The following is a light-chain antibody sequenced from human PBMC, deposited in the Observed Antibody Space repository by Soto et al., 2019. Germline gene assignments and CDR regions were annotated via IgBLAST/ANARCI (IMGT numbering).Light chain of an antibody. CDR3: AAWDDSLSGRV. CDR2: NND. CDR1: GSNIGRNY. Sequence: QSVLTQPPSASGTPGQRVTMSCSGSGSNIGRNYVYCFQQFPGTAPKLLIYNNDQRPSGVPDRFSGSKSGTSASLDISGLRSEDEADYYWAAWDDSLSGRVFGGGTQLTVL. V-gene: IGLV1-47*02. J-gene: IGLJ3*02.